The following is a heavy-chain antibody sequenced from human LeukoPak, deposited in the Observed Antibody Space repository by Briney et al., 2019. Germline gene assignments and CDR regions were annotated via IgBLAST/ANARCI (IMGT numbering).Heavy chain of an antibody. CDR3: ARGGNYLLDAFDI. D-gene: IGHD1-26*01. Sequence: GGSLRLSCAASGFAFSRYWLHWVRQAPGKGLRWVSRINDDGSSISYADSVKGRLTISRDNAKNTLYLQMNSLRAEDTAVYYCARGGNYLLDAFDIWGQGTMVTVSS. V-gene: IGHV3-74*01. J-gene: IGHJ3*02. CDR2: INDDGSSI. CDR1: GFAFSRYW.